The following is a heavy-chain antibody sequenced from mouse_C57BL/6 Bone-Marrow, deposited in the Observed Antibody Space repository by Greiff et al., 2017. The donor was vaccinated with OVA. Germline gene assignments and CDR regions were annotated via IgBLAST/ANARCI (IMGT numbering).Heavy chain of an antibody. Sequence: EVKLMESGGGLVKPGGSLKLSCAASGFTFSDYGMHWVRQAPEKGLEWVAYISSGSSTIYYADTVKGRFTISRDNAKNTLFLQMTSLRSEDTAMYYCARDSVTTVVATHYFDYWGQGTTLTVSS. CDR3: ARDSVTTVVATHYFDY. J-gene: IGHJ2*01. CDR2: ISSGSSTI. CDR1: GFTFSDYG. V-gene: IGHV5-17*01. D-gene: IGHD1-1*01.